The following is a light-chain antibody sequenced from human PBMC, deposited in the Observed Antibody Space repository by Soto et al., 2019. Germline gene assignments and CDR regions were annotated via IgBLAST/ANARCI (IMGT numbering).Light chain of an antibody. CDR2: GAS. J-gene: IGKJ1*01. Sequence: EIVLTQSPGTLSLSPGERATLSCRASQSVRSGYLAWYQQKPGQAPRLLIYGASSRATGIPDRFSGSGSGTDFTLTISRLEPEDFAVYYCQQYGSSPTFGQGTKVEI. CDR3: QQYGSSPT. V-gene: IGKV3-20*01. CDR1: QSVRSGY.